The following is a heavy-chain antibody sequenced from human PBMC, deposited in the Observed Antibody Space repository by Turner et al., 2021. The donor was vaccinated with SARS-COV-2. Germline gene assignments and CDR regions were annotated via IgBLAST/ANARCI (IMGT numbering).Heavy chain of an antibody. Sequence: VQLVEAGGGVVQPGTSLRLSCAASGFNFRSYAMHWVRQAPGRGLEWVAVTPYDGSDQYYRDSVKGRFTISRDNSQNTLYLQMNSLRPEDTAVYYCARVGSIWYGEIDYWGQGTLVTVSS. V-gene: IGHV3-30*04. CDR1: GFNFRSYA. CDR2: TPYDGSDQ. D-gene: IGHD3-10*01. CDR3: ARVGSIWYGEIDY. J-gene: IGHJ4*02.